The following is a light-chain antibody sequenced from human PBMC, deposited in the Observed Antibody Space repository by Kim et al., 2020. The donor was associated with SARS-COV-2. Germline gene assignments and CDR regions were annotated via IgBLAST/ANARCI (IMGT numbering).Light chain of an antibody. V-gene: IGLV2-23*02. Sequence: PGQSITFSCTGTSSDVGGYDVVSWYQQHPGKAPKLMIYGVNKRPSGVSDRFSGSKSGNTASLTISGLQAEDEADYYCCSFASTAWVFGRGTKLTVL. CDR3: CSFASTAWV. CDR2: GVN. CDR1: SSDVGGYDV. J-gene: IGLJ3*02.